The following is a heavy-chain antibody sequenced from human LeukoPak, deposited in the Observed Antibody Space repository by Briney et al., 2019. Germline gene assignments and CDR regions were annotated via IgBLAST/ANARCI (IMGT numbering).Heavy chain of an antibody. CDR3: ARDFIVSYYDSSGFGY. CDR1: GFTFSSYW. Sequence: GGSLRLSCAGSGFTFSSYWMSWVRQAPGKGLELVANIKQDGSEKYYVDSVKGRFTISRDNAKNSLYLQMNSLRAEDTAVYYCARDFIVSYYDSSGFGYWGQGTLVTVSS. J-gene: IGHJ4*02. D-gene: IGHD3-22*01. CDR2: IKQDGSEK. V-gene: IGHV3-7*05.